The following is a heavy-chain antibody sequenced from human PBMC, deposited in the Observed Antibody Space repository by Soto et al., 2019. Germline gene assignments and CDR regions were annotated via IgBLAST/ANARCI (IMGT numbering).Heavy chain of an antibody. CDR2: IYFTGST. J-gene: IGHJ4*02. CDR3: ARYFASGGSVDS. V-gene: IGHV4-31*03. Sequence: PSETLSLTCTVSGGSLTSAGYYWTWIRQHPGKGLEWIGYIYFTGSTYHNPSLESRVVISIDTSRNLFSLSLNSVTAADTAVYYCARYFASGGSVDSWGQGTLVTVSS. D-gene: IGHD3-10*01. CDR1: GGSLTSAGYY.